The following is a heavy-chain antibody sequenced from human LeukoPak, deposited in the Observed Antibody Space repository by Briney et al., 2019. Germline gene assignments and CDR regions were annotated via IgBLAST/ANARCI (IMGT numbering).Heavy chain of an antibody. D-gene: IGHD6-13*01. V-gene: IGHV1-24*01. Sequence: ASVKVSCKVSGYTLTELSIHWVRQAPGKGLEWMGGLDPEYAETIYAQKFQGRVIMTKDTSPDTAYMELSSLRSDDTAVYYCARDSPYSSRTFDYWGQGTLVTVSS. CDR1: GYTLTELS. CDR3: ARDSPYSSRTFDY. J-gene: IGHJ4*02. CDR2: LDPEYAET.